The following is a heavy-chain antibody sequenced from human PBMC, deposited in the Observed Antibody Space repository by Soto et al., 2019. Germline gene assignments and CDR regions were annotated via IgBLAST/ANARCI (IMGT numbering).Heavy chain of an antibody. CDR2: ISGSGGST. V-gene: IGHV3-23*01. D-gene: IGHD5-18*01. J-gene: IGHJ3*02. CDR3: AKDLMRKGGVDTAMKIRKSDAFDI. CDR1: GFTFSSYA. Sequence: GGSLRLSCAASGFTFSSYAMSWVRQAPGKGLEWVSAISGSGGSTYYADSVKGRFTISRDNSKNTLYLQMNSLRAEDTAVYYCAKDLMRKGGVDTAMKIRKSDAFDIWGQGSMVTVSS.